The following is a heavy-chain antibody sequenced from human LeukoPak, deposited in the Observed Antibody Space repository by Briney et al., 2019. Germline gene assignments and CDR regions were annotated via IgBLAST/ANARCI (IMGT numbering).Heavy chain of an antibody. V-gene: IGHV4-59*08. CDR1: GDSISSYY. CDR2: IYYSGST. J-gene: IGHJ4*02. Sequence: SETLSLTCTVSGDSISSYYWSWIRQPPGKGLEYIGYIYYSGSTNYNPSLKSRVTISVDTSKNQFSLKLSSVTAADTAVYYCARLVRTYYYDSSGYYWDYWGQGTLVTVSS. CDR3: ARLVRTYYYDSSGYYWDY. D-gene: IGHD3-22*01.